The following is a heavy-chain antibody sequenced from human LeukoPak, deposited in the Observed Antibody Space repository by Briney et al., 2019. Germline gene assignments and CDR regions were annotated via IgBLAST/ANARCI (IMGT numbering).Heavy chain of an antibody. CDR1: GGSISSYY. J-gene: IGHJ4*02. Sequence: PSETLSLTCTVSGGSISSYYWSWIRQPPGKGLEWIGYIYYSGSTNYNPSLKSRVTISVDTSKNQFSLKLSSVTAADTAVYYCARYSTSSGWYRSGGETSDYWGQGTLVTVSS. CDR2: IYYSGST. CDR3: ARYSTSSGWYRSGGETSDY. D-gene: IGHD6-19*01. V-gene: IGHV4-59*01.